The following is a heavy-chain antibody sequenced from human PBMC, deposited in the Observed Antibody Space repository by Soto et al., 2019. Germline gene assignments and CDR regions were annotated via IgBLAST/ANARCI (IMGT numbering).Heavy chain of an antibody. CDR2: IIPILGIA. D-gene: IGHD6-6*01. CDR1: RVANSSKT. CDR3: ARDEYSSSPSIFDY. Sequence: RVANSSKTRCSPQHYTGQGLEWMGRIIPILGIANYAQKFQGRVTITADKSTSTAYMELSSLRSEDTAVYYCARDEYSSSPSIFDYWGQGTLVTVSS. J-gene: IGHJ4*02. V-gene: IGHV1-69*04.